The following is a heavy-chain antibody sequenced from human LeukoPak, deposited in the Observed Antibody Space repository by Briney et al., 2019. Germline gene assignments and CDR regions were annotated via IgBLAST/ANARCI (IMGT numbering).Heavy chain of an antibody. D-gene: IGHD6-19*01. CDR2: IYSGGST. V-gene: IGHV3-66*01. CDR3: AKNYIAVAAPRDAFDI. J-gene: IGHJ3*02. CDR1: GFTVSSNY. Sequence: GGSLRLSCAASGFTVSSNYMSWVRQAPGKGLEWVSVIYSGGSTYYADSAKGRFTISRDNSKNTLYLQMNSLRAEDTAVYYCAKNYIAVAAPRDAFDIWGQGTMVTVSS.